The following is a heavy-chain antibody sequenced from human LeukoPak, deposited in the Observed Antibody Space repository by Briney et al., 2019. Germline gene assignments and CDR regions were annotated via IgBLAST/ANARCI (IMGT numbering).Heavy chain of an antibody. Sequence: GGSLRLSCAASGFTFSTYAMTWVRYAPGKGPEWVAGIRDTGSSTYYADSAKGRFTISRDNVKNTLYLQMNSLRDDDTAIYYCTRESIYCSSTSCYSPYGLGVWGQGTTVTVSS. CDR3: TRESIYCSSTSCYSPYGLGV. D-gene: IGHD2-2*02. J-gene: IGHJ6*02. CDR1: GFTFSTYA. V-gene: IGHV3-23*01. CDR2: IRDTGSST.